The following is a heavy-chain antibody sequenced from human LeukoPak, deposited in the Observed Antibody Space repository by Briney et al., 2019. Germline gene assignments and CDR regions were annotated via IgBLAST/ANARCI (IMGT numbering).Heavy chain of an antibody. J-gene: IGHJ4*02. Sequence: ASVKVSCKASGCTFSSYAISWVRQAPGQGLEWMGGIIPIFGTANYAQKFQGRVTITADESTSTAYMELSSLRSEDTAVYYCASSGGGYDILTGYPKGPFDYWGQGTLVTVSS. D-gene: IGHD3-9*01. CDR3: ASSGGGYDILTGYPKGPFDY. CDR2: IIPIFGTA. CDR1: GCTFSSYA. V-gene: IGHV1-69*13.